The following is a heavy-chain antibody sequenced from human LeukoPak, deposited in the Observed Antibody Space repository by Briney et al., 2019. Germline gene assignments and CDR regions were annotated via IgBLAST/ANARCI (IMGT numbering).Heavy chain of an antibody. V-gene: IGHV4-59*01. CDR3: TRGHWALDC. Sequence: SETLSLTCTIFGASTSHYYWSWVRQPPGKGLEWIGYIHHTGSFDYRPPLNSRATISLDTSKNQFSLKLTSVTAADTAVYYCTRGHWALDCWGQGPLVTVSS. J-gene: IGHJ4*02. CDR1: GASTSHYY. CDR2: IHHTGSF. D-gene: IGHD3-16*01.